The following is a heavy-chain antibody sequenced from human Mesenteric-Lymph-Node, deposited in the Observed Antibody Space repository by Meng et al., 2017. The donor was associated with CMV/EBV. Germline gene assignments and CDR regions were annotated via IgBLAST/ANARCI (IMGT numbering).Heavy chain of an antibody. CDR2: IKSKSDGGTR. Sequence: GGSLRLSCAASGLTFSNAWMGWVRQAPGKGLEWVARIKSKSDGGTRDYAAAVKGRFTVSRDDSENTLYLQMSSLKTEDTAVYYCKAARPDYWGQGTLVTVSS. CDR1: GLTFSNAW. J-gene: IGHJ4*02. D-gene: IGHD6-6*01. CDR3: KAARPDY. V-gene: IGHV3-15*01.